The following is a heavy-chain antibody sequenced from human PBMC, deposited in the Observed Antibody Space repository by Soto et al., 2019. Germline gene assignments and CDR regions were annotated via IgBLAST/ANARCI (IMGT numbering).Heavy chain of an antibody. CDR3: ARDTVVTLGYYYYGMDV. Sequence: WASVKVSCKASGYTFTSYAMHWVRQAPGQRLEWMGWINAGNGNTKYSQKFQGRVTITRDTSASTAYMELSSLRSEDTAVYYCARDTVVTLGYYYYGMDVWGQGTTVTVSS. CDR2: INAGNGNT. CDR1: GYTFTSYA. V-gene: IGHV1-3*01. J-gene: IGHJ6*02. D-gene: IGHD2-21*02.